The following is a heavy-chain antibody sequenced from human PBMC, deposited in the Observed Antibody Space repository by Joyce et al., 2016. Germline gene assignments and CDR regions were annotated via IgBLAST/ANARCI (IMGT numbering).Heavy chain of an antibody. CDR3: ARVSGNEFDY. J-gene: IGHJ4*02. V-gene: IGHV3-53*04. CDR2: IYSGGST. CDR1: GFTVSSNY. Sequence: EVQLVESGGGLVQPGGSLRLSCAASGFTVSSNYMTWVRQAPGRGLEWVSVIYSGGSTYYADSVKGRFTISRHNSKNTLYLQMNSLRAEDTAVYYCARVSGNEFDYWGQGTLVTVSS. D-gene: IGHD1-26*01.